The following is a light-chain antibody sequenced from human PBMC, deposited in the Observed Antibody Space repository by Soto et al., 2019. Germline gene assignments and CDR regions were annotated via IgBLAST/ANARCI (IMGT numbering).Light chain of an antibody. J-gene: IGKJ4*01. CDR1: QSVSSY. V-gene: IGKV3-15*01. Sequence: EIVLTQSPGTLSLSPGARATLSCRASQSVSSYLAWYQQNPGQAPRLLIYGASTGATGIPARFSGSGSGTEFILTISSLQSEDFAVYYCQQYSKWPLTFGGGTKVDI. CDR3: QQYSKWPLT. CDR2: GAS.